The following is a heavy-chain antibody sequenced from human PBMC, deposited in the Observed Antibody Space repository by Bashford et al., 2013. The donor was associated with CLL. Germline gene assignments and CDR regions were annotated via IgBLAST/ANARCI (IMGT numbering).Heavy chain of an antibody. CDR1: EFTFSSYA. V-gene: IGHV3-23*01. CDR3: ARRITGASFYYDH. D-gene: IGHD4/OR15-4a*01. Sequence: GSLRLSCVGSEFTFSSYAMGWVRQAPGKGLEWVSIISIGGDATYYADSVKGRFTISRDNSKNTVFLQMNSLRAEDTAIYYCARRITGASFYYDHWGQGTLVTVSS. CDR2: ISIGGDAT. J-gene: IGHJ4*02.